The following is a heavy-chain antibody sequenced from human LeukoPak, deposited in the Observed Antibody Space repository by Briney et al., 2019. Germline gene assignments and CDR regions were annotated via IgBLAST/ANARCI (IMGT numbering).Heavy chain of an antibody. CDR1: GFTFSSYS. Sequence: GGSLRLSCAASGFTFSSYSMNWVRQAPGKGLEWVSSISSRSSYIYYADSVKGRFTISRDNAKNSLYLQMNSLRVDDTAVYYCARRGSFSTRYAFYWGQGTLVTVSS. CDR2: ISSRSSYI. V-gene: IGHV3-21*01. CDR3: ARRGSFSTRYAFY. D-gene: IGHD3-16*01. J-gene: IGHJ4*02.